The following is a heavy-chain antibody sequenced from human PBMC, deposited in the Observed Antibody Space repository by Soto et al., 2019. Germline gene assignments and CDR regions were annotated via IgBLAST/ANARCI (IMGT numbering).Heavy chain of an antibody. CDR1: GFTFSSYG. CDR2: ISGSGGST. V-gene: IGHV3-23*01. CDR3: AKEGPFCRRRGYFDY. Sequence: EVQLLESGGGLVQPGGSLRLSCAASGFTFSSYGMSWVRQAPGKGLEWVSGISGSGGSTYYADSVKGRFTISRDNPHNPLDLEMDSLGAQDTAGYYCAKEGPFCRRRGYFDYWGQGTLVTVSS. D-gene: IGHD3-10*01. J-gene: IGHJ4*02.